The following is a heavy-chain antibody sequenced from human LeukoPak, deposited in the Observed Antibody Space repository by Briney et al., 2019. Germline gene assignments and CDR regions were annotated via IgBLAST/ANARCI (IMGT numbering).Heavy chain of an antibody. CDR3: ARHCSGGSCYSEGFGHWFDP. CDR1: GGSISSGGYY. V-gene: IGHV4-31*03. CDR2: IYYSGST. D-gene: IGHD2-15*01. Sequence: SETLSLTCTVSGGSISSGGYYWSWIRQHPGKGLEGIGYIYYSGSTYYNPPLKSRVTISVDTSKNQFSLTLSSVTAADTAVYYCARHCSGGSCYSEGFGHWFDPWGQGTLVTVSS. J-gene: IGHJ5*02.